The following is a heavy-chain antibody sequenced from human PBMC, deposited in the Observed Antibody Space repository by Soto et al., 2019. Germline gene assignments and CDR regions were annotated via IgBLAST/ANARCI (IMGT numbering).Heavy chain of an antibody. V-gene: IGHV3-64*04. J-gene: IGHJ4*02. CDR2: IRSAGDRI. Sequence: PGGSLRLSCSASGFTFSDYAMHWVRQTPGKGLEYVSVIRSAGDRIYYADSVKGRLTISRDNSKNTLYLQMNSLRGEDTAVYYCAGTSGTFYTPIDYWGKGTLVTVSS. CDR3: AGTSGTFYTPIDY. D-gene: IGHD2-2*02. CDR1: GFTFSDYA.